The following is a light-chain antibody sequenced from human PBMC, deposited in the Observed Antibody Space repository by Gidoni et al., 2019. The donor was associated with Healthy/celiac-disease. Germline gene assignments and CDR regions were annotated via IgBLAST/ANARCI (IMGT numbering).Light chain of an antibody. J-gene: IGKJ4*01. V-gene: IGKV1-39*01. Sequence: DIQMTQSPSSLSASVGDRVTLTCRASQSISSYLNWYQQKPGKAPKLLIYAASSLQSGVPSRFSGSGSGTDFTLTISSLQPEDFATYDWQQSYSTATLTFGGGTKVEIK. CDR2: AAS. CDR1: QSISSY. CDR3: QQSYSTATLT.